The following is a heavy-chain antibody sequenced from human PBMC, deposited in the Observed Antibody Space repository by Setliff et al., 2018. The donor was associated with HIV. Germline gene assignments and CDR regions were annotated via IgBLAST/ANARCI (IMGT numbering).Heavy chain of an antibody. Sequence: SQTLSLTCAVYGGSFSDYYWSWIRQPPGKGLEWIGEINHSGSTNYNPSLKRRVTISVDTSKNQFSLKLNSVTAADTAVYYCARVRLELRQYWFDSWGQGSPVTVSS. CDR3: ARVRLELRQYWFDS. J-gene: IGHJ5*01. CDR1: GGSFSDYY. V-gene: IGHV4-34*01. CDR2: INHSGST. D-gene: IGHD1-7*01.